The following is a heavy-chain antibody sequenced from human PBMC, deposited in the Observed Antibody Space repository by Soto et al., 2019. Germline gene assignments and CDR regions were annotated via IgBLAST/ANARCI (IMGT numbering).Heavy chain of an antibody. D-gene: IGHD5-12*01. Sequence: SETLSLTCTVSGGSISSYYWSWIRQPPGKGLEWIGYIYYSGSTNYNPSLKSRVTISVDTSKNQFSLKLSSVTAADTAVYYCAREGGAWLQDAFDIWGQGTMVTVSS. CDR1: GGSISSYY. CDR3: AREGGAWLQDAFDI. CDR2: IYYSGST. J-gene: IGHJ3*02. V-gene: IGHV4-59*01.